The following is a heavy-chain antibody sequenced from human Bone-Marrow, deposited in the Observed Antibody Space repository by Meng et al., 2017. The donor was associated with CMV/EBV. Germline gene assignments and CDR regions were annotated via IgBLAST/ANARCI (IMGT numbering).Heavy chain of an antibody. V-gene: IGHV3-23*01. CDR3: VTGAWLDD. Sequence: GESLKISCAASGFPFATFDMSWVRQAPGKGLEWISVILGSDDTAYYSDSVKGRFTISKDKSKNILSLQMNTLRVDDTATSYRVTGAWLDDWGQGTLVTISS. J-gene: IGHJ5*02. CDR1: GFPFATFD. CDR2: ILGSDDTA.